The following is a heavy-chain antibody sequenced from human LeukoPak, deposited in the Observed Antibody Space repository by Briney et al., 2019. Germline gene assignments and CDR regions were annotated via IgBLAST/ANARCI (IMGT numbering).Heavy chain of an antibody. V-gene: IGHV4-34*01. CDR2: INHSGST. D-gene: IGHD2-2*01. CDR1: GGSFSGYY. J-gene: IGHJ5*02. CDR3: ARQNRYCSSTSCSNWFDP. Sequence: SETLSLTCAVYGGSFSGYYWSWIRQPPGKGLEWIGEINHSGSTNFNPSLKRRVTISVDTSKNQFSLKLSSVTAADTAIYYCARQNRYCSSTSCSNWFDPWGQGTLVTVSS.